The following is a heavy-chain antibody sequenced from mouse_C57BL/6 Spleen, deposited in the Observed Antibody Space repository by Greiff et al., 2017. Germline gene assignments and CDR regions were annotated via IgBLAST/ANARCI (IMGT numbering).Heavy chain of an antibody. CDR3: AKNYYGSSKWYFDV. CDR2: IWRGGST. J-gene: IGHJ1*03. Sequence: VHLVESGPGLVQPSQSLSITCTVSGFSLTSYGVHWVRQSPGKGLEWLGVIWRGGSTDYNAAFMSRLSITKDNSKSQVFFKMNSLQADDTAIYYCAKNYYGSSKWYFDVWGTGTTVTVSS. V-gene: IGHV2-5*01. D-gene: IGHD1-1*01. CDR1: GFSLTSYG.